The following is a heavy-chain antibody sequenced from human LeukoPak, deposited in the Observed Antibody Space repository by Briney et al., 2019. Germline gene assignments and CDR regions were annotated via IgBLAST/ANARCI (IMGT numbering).Heavy chain of an antibody. Sequence: GESLKISCKGSGYSFTSYWIGWVRQMPGKGLEWMGIIYPGDSDTRYSPSFQGQVTISADKSISTAYLQWSSLKASDTAMYCCARLSREYQLLMGNWFDPWGQGTLVTVSS. CDR1: GYSFTSYW. J-gene: IGHJ5*02. D-gene: IGHD2-2*01. CDR3: ARLSREYQLLMGNWFDP. V-gene: IGHV5-51*01. CDR2: IYPGDSDT.